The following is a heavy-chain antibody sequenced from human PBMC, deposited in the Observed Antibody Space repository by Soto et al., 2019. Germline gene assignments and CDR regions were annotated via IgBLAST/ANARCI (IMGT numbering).Heavy chain of an antibody. J-gene: IGHJ4*02. CDR2: IYYSGST. D-gene: IGHD2-2*01. CDR1: GGSISSSSYY. Sequence: QLQLQESGPGLVKPSETLSLTCTVSGGSISSSSYYWGWIRQPPGKGLEWIGSIYYSGSTYYNPSPKSRVTISVDTSKNQFSLKLSSVTAADTAVYYCAKTDDIVVVPAATIGFDYWGQGTLVTVSS. V-gene: IGHV4-39*01. CDR3: AKTDDIVVVPAATIGFDY.